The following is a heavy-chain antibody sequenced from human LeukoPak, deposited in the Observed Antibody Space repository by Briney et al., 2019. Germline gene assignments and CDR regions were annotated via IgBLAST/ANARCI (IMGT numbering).Heavy chain of an antibody. CDR1: GASITSNW. J-gene: IGHJ4*02. CDR3: ARHIGILGKWGFDY. Sequence: SETLSLTCAVSGASITSNWWSWVRQSPGKGLEWIGEIHHSASPNYNMSLKSRVTLSLDKSQNQFSLKVTSVTAADTAVYYCARHIGILGKWGFDYWGQGTLVTVSS. D-gene: IGHD2/OR15-2a*01. V-gene: IGHV4-4*02. CDR2: IHHSASP.